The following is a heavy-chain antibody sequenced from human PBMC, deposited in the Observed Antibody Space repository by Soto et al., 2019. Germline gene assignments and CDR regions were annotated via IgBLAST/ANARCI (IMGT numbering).Heavy chain of an antibody. Sequence: GGSLRLSCAASGFTFSSYGMHWVRQAPGKGLEWVAVISYDGSNKYYADSVKGRFTISRDNSKNTLYLQMNSLRAEDTAVYYCAKDGDYGDYVDYYYYYGMDVWGQGTKVTVSS. J-gene: IGHJ6*02. CDR2: ISYDGSNK. V-gene: IGHV3-30*18. D-gene: IGHD4-17*01. CDR3: AKDGDYGDYVDYYYYYGMDV. CDR1: GFTFSSYG.